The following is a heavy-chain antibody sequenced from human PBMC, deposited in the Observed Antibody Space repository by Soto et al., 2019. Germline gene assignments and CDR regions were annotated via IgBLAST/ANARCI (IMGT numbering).Heavy chain of an antibody. CDR1: GDSVANISAA. CDR3: EREGSQGSWFSH. Sequence: PSQTLSLTCGISGDSVANISAAWNWISQSPSRGLEWLGRTYYRSKWFTDYARSVKSRATINPDTSRNQFSLQLNSVTPEDTAVYFCEREGSQGSWFSHWGQGTLATVSS. D-gene: IGHD6-13*01. V-gene: IGHV6-1*01. CDR2: TYYRSKWFT. J-gene: IGHJ4*02.